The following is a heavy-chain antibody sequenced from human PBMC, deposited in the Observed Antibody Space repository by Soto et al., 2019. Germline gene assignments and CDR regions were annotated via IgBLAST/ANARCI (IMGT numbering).Heavy chain of an antibody. D-gene: IGHD1-1*01. J-gene: IGHJ6*02. CDR3: ARDRDLGPQLDYNDMNV. CDR1: GGSIGGGGYY. CDR2: ISYSRNT. Sequence: PSETLSLTCSVSGGSIGGGGYYWTWIRQLPGKGLEWIGCISYSRNTYYNPSLRSRLTISVDTSKNEFSLKLNFVTAADTAVYFCARDRDLGPQLDYNDMNVLGQGNTVTISS. V-gene: IGHV4-31*03.